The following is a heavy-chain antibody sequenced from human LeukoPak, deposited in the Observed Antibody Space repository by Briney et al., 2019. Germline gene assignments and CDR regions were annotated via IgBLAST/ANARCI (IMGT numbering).Heavy chain of an antibody. CDR1: GVTFSIHA. Sequence: PGGSLRLSCAASGVTFSIHAMTWGRQAPGKGLEWVSGVDSRGVTTEYADSVKGRFTISRDNSKNTLYLQMHSLRAEDTALYYCAKMDGMGVTDNPDYWGQGTLVIVSS. V-gene: IGHV3-23*01. J-gene: IGHJ4*02. CDR3: AKMDGMGVTDNPDY. CDR2: VDSRGVTT. D-gene: IGHD1-14*01.